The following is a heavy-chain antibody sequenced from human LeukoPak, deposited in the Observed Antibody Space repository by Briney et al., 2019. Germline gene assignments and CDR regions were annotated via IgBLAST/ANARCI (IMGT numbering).Heavy chain of an antibody. V-gene: IGHV1-18*04. CDR3: ARDLGIVVVPASWFDP. D-gene: IGHD2-2*01. Sequence: ASVKVSYKASGYTFTGYYMHWVRQAPGQGLEWMGWISAYNGNTNYAQKLQGRVTMTTDTSTSTAYMELRSLRSDDTAVYYCARDLGIVVVPASWFDPWGQGTLVTVSS. CDR1: GYTFTGYY. J-gene: IGHJ5*02. CDR2: ISAYNGNT.